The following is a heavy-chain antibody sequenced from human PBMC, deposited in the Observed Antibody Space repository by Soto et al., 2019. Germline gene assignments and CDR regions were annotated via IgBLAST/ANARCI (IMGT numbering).Heavy chain of an antibody. V-gene: IGHV1-69*04. J-gene: IGHJ3*02. D-gene: IGHD3-9*01. Sequence: SVKVSCKASGGTFSSYTISWVRQAPGQGLEWMGRIIPILGIANYAQKFQGRVTITADKSTSTAYMELSSLRSEDTAVYYCARDRDILTGYSGAFDIWGQGTMVTVSS. CDR1: GGTFSSYT. CDR3: ARDRDILTGYSGAFDI. CDR2: IIPILGIA.